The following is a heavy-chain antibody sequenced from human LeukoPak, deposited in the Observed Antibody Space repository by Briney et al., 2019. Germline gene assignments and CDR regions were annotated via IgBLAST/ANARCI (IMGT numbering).Heavy chain of an antibody. J-gene: IGHJ4*02. D-gene: IGHD2-15*01. CDR2: ISSSSSYI. CDR3: ARGLGAYCNGGSCTFDN. CDR1: ELTFSIYS. V-gene: IGHV3-21*06. Sequence: GGSLRLSCSASELTFSIYSMNWVRQSPGKGLEWVSSISSSSSYIYYADSVKGRFTISRDNAKNRLYLQMNSLRAEDTAVYYCARGLGAYCNGGSCTFDNWGQGTLVTVSS.